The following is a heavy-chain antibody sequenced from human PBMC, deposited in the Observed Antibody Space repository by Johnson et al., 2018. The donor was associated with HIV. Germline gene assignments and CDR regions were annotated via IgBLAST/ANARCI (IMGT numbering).Heavy chain of an antibody. V-gene: IGHV3-9*01. Sequence: VQLVESGGGLVQPGRSLRLSCAASGFTFDDYAMHWVRQAPGKGLEWVSGISWNSGSIGYADSVKGRFTISRDNSKNTLYLQMNSLRAEDTAVYYCASDWGSRHAFDIWGQGTMVTVSS. CDR2: ISWNSGSI. J-gene: IGHJ3*02. CDR3: ASDWGSRHAFDI. CDR1: GFTFDDYA. D-gene: IGHD7-27*01.